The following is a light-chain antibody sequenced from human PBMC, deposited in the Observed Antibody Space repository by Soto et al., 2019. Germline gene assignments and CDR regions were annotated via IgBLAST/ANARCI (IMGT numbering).Light chain of an antibody. J-gene: IGLJ1*01. CDR2: EVT. Sequence: QSALAQPPSASGSPGQSVTISCTGTSSDIGTYNYVSWYQQHPGKAPKLLIYEVTKRPSGVPDRFSGSKSGNTASLTVSGIQAEDEADYYCYSYAGNNNSVFGTGTKLTVL. V-gene: IGLV2-8*01. CDR1: SSDIGTYNY. CDR3: YSYAGNNNSV.